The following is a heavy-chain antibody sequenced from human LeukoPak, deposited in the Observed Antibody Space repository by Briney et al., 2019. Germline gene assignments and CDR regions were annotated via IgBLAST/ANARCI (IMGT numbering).Heavy chain of an antibody. Sequence: GESLQISCKGSGNRFTSYWIGWVRQMPGKGLEWMGIIYPGDSDTRYSPSFQGQVTISADKSISTAYLQWNSLKASDTAMYYCARHPAMSLYCGPDCDDGFDFWGQGTMVTVS. J-gene: IGHJ3*01. CDR1: GNRFTSYW. V-gene: IGHV5-51*01. CDR2: IYPGDSDT. D-gene: IGHD2-21*02. CDR3: ARHPAMSLYCGPDCDDGFDF.